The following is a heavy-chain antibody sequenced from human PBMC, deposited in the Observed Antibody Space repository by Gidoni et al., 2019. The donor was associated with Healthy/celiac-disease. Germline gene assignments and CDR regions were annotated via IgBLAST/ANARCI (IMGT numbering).Heavy chain of an antibody. J-gene: IGHJ4*02. CDR2: ISSSSSTI. Sequence: EVQLVESGGGLVQPGGSLRLSCAASGFTFSIYSMNWVRQAPGKGLEWVSYISSSSSTIYYADSVKGRFTISRDNAKNSLYLQMNSLRAEDTAVYYCARTYYDILTGTGGFDYWGQGTLVTVSS. CDR1: GFTFSIYS. D-gene: IGHD3-9*01. CDR3: ARTYYDILTGTGGFDY. V-gene: IGHV3-48*01.